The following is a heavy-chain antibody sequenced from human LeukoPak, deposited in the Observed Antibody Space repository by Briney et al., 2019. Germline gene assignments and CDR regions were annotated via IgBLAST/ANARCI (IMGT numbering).Heavy chain of an antibody. D-gene: IGHD5-18*01. V-gene: IGHV1-8*01. CDR1: GNTFTSYD. CDR3: ARPRQLWSYGMDV. J-gene: IGHJ6*02. CDR2: MNPNSGIT. Sequence: GASVKVSCKASGNTFTSYDINWVRQATGQGLEWMGWMNPNSGITGYAQKFQGRLTMTGNTSIGTAYMELSSLRSEDTAVYYCARPRQLWSYGMDVWGQGTTVTVSS.